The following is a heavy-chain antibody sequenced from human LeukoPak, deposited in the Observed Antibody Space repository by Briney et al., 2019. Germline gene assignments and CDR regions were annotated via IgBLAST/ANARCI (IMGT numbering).Heavy chain of an antibody. CDR1: GGSITDTYW. J-gene: IGHJ3*01. D-gene: IGHD3-9*01. CDR2: VFHSGIT. CDR3: ARDPGFEPADDAFDV. Sequence: SETLSLTCAVSGGSITDTYWWSWVRQPPGKGLEWIGEVFHSGITNYNPSLKSRVTISVDKSRDQFSLNPTSVTAADTAVYYCARDPGFEPADDAFDVWGQGAMVTVSS. V-gene: IGHV4-4*02.